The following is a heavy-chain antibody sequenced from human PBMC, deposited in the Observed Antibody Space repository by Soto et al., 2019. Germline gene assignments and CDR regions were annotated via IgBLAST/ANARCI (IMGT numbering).Heavy chain of an antibody. CDR2: IYSGGST. Sequence: GVSLRLSCAASGFTVSSNYMSWVRQAPGKGLEWVSVIYSGGSTYYADSVKGRFTISRHNSKNTLYLQMNSLRAEDTAVYYCARAPLHYYDSSGYYDYWGQGTLVTVSS. V-gene: IGHV3-53*04. J-gene: IGHJ4*02. D-gene: IGHD3-22*01. CDR3: ARAPLHYYDSSGYYDY. CDR1: GFTVSSNY.